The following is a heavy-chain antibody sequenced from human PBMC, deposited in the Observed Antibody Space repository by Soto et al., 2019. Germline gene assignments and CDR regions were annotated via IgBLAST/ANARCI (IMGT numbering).Heavy chain of an antibody. CDR2: IYYSGSA. V-gene: IGHV4-59*08. Sequence: QVQLQESGPGLVKPSETLSLTCTVSGGAINSDYWSWIRQPPGKGLEWIGYIYYSGSANYNSSLKSRVTISLDTSKNQSSLILNSVTAADTAVYYCARRPYYYYYGMDVWGQGTTVTVSS. J-gene: IGHJ6*02. CDR1: GGAINSDY. CDR3: ARRPYYYYYGMDV.